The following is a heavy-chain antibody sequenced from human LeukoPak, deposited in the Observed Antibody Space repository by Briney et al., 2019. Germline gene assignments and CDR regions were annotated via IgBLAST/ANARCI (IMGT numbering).Heavy chain of an antibody. CDR2: ISYDGSNK. Sequence: PGGSLRLSCAASGFTFSSYGMHWVRQAPGKGLEWVAVISYDGSNKYYADSVEGRFTISRDNSKNTLYLQMNSLRAEDTAVYYCAKDYYDSSGYFISWVWWFDPWGQGTLVTVSS. J-gene: IGHJ5*02. CDR1: GFTFSSYG. D-gene: IGHD3-22*01. V-gene: IGHV3-30*18. CDR3: AKDYYDSSGYFISWVWWFDP.